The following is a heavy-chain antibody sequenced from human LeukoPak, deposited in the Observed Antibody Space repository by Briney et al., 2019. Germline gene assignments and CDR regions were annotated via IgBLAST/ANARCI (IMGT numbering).Heavy chain of an antibody. CDR2: IIAVFTTA. V-gene: IGHV1-69*06. CDR1: GVTFGTYA. D-gene: IGHD3-3*02. Sequence: ASVKVSCEAPGVTFGTYAISWVRQAPGQGLEWMGGIIAVFTTANYAQKFQGRVTITADKSTSTAYMELSSLRSEDTAVYYCARSNGPVLVSPGAPINYYYFYMDVWGKGTTVTVSS. CDR3: ARSNGPVLVSPGAPINYYYFYMDV. J-gene: IGHJ6*03.